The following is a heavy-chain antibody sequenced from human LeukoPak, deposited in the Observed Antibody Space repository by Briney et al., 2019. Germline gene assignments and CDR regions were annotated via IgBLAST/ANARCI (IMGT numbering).Heavy chain of an antibody. CDR2: IWYDGSNK. J-gene: IGHJ4*02. CDR3: ARDPYDSGGYYYWSAMGY. Sequence: GGSLRLSCAASGFTFSSYGMHWVRQAPGKGLEWVAVIWYDGSNKYYADSVKGRFTISRDNSKNTLYLQMNSLRAEDTAVYYCARDPYDSGGYYYWSAMGYWGQGTLVTVSS. V-gene: IGHV3-33*01. D-gene: IGHD3-22*01. CDR1: GFTFSSYG.